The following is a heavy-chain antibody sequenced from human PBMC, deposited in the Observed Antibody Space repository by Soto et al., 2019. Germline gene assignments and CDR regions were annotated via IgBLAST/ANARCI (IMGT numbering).Heavy chain of an antibody. CDR3: ARVPTWSGYLFRYYYGMDV. D-gene: IGHD3-3*01. V-gene: IGHV4-31*03. CDR2: IYYSGST. J-gene: IGHJ6*02. CDR1: GGSISSGGYY. Sequence: QVQLQESGPGLVKPSQTLSLTCTVSGGSISSGGYYWSWLRQHPGKGLEWIGYIYYSGSTYYNPSLKRRVTISVDTSKNQFALKLSSVTAADTAVYYCARVPTWSGYLFRYYYGMDVWGQGTTVTVSS.